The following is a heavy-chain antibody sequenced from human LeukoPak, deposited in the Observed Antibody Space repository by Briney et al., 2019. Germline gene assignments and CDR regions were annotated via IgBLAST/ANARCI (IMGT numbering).Heavy chain of an antibody. CDR1: GFTFSSYG. CDR2: ISYDGSNK. CDR3: ARDFGWLVPPYWYFDL. J-gene: IGHJ2*01. Sequence: GGSLRLSCAASGFTFSSYGMHWVRQAPGKGLEWVAVISYDGSNKYYADSVKGRFTISRDNSKNTLYLQMNSLRAEDTAVYYCARDFGWLVPPYWYFDLWGRGTLVTVSS. D-gene: IGHD6-19*01. V-gene: IGHV3-30*03.